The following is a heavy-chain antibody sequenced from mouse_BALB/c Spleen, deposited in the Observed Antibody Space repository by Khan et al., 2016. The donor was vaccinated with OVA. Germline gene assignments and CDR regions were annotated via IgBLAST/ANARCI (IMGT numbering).Heavy chain of an antibody. CDR3: ARNYWDVFAY. V-gene: IGHV14-3*02. D-gene: IGHD4-1*01. CDR2: IDPANGNT. J-gene: IGHJ3*01. Sequence: VQLKQSGADLVKPGAAVRLSCTASGFNMKDTYMHWVKQRPEQGLEWIGRIDPANGNTKYDPKFQGKATITADTSSNTAYLQFSSLTSEDTAVYYCARNYWDVFAYWGQGTLVTVSA. CDR1: GFNMKDTY.